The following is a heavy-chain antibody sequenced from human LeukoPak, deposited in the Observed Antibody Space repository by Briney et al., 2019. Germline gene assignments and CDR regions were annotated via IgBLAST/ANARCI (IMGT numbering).Heavy chain of an antibody. CDR1: GGSISSGGFY. D-gene: IGHD3-10*01. CDR3: ARVDGSGSKRWFDP. CDR2: IHNSGST. J-gene: IGHJ5*02. V-gene: IGHV4-31*03. Sequence: PSETLSLTCSVTGGSISSGGFYWSWIRQHPGQGLEWIGYIHNSGSTYYNPSLQSRAIISLDTSKSQFSLQLNSVTAADTAVYYCARVDGSGSKRWFDPWGQGVPVTASS.